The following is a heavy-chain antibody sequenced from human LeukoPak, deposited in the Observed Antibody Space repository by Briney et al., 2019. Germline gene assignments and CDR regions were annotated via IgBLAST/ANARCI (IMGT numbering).Heavy chain of an antibody. D-gene: IGHD3-10*02. V-gene: IGHV4-34*01. Sequence: SETLSLTCAVYGGSFSGYYWSWIRQPPGKGLEWIGEINHSGSTNYNPSLKSRVTISVDTSKNQFSLKLSSVTAADTAVYYCARDPPDMFLFDPWGQGTLVTVSS. CDR3: ARDPPDMFLFDP. J-gene: IGHJ5*02. CDR2: INHSGST. CDR1: GGSFSGYY.